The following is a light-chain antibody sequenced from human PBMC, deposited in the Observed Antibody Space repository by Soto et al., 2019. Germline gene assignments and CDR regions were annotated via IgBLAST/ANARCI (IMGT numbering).Light chain of an antibody. CDR2: DAS. CDR1: QDISNF. V-gene: IGKV1-33*01. CDR3: QQYDSLPLS. J-gene: IGKJ3*01. Sequence: DIQMTQSPSSLSASVGDRVTITCQASQDISNFLNWYQHKPGKSPTLLINDASNLETGVPSRFSGSGSSTDFTFTITSLQPEDVATYYCQQYDSLPLSCGPGTKVELK.